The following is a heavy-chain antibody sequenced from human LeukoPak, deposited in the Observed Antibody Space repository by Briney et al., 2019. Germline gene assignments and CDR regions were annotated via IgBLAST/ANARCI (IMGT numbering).Heavy chain of an antibody. CDR1: GFTFRSSG. Sequence: GGSLRLSCVVSGFTFRSSGMHWVRQVPGKGLEWVALIWHDGSNKDYRDSVKGRFIISRDNAKNTLYLQLNKLTDEDTGEYYCAKDRVGINLVRGVITGVMDVWGQGTTVTVSS. CDR2: IWHDGSNK. V-gene: IGHV3-33*06. D-gene: IGHD3-10*01. J-gene: IGHJ6*02. CDR3: AKDRVGINLVRGVITGVMDV.